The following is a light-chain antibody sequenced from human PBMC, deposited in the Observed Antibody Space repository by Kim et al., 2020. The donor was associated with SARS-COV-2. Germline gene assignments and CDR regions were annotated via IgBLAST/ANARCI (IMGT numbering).Light chain of an antibody. J-gene: IGLJ3*02. CDR2: GKN. Sequence: ALGQTVRITCEGDSLKTHYASWYQQKPGQAPVFVMYGKNNRPSGIPDRFSGSSSANTASLTITWAQAEDEAAYYCNSRDSSGDHWVFGGGTQLTVL. CDR3: NSRDSSGDHWV. V-gene: IGLV3-19*01. CDR1: SLKTHY.